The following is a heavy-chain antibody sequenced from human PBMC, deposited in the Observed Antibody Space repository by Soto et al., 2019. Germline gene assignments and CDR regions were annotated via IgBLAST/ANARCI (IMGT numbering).Heavy chain of an antibody. CDR2: INHSGST. D-gene: IGHD5-12*01. CDR1: GRSFSGYY. J-gene: IGHJ4*02. Sequence: SETLSLTCTVYGRSFSGYYWTWIRQPPGKGPEWIGEINHSGSTNYNPSLKSRVTISVDTSKNPFSLTFSSVTAADTAVYYCAIGHSTQRWLSNYPRFEYWGQGTQGTVAS. CDR3: AIGHSTQRWLSNYPRFEY. V-gene: IGHV4-34*01.